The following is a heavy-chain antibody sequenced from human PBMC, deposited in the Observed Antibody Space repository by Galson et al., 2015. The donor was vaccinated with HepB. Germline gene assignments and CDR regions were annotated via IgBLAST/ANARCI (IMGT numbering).Heavy chain of an antibody. Sequence: SLRLSCAASGFSARNYWMNWVRQAPGKGPEWVSVINNRDCGTEYADSVKGRFIISRDNSKNTLYLQMNSLRAEDTAVYYCAKDLHNYGMDVWGQGTTVAVSS. CDR3: AKDLHNYGMDV. CDR2: INNRDCGT. J-gene: IGHJ6*02. V-gene: IGHV3-66*01. CDR1: GFSARNYW.